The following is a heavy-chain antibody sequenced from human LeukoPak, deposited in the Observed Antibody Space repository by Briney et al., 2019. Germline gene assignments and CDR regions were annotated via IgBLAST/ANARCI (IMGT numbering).Heavy chain of an antibody. D-gene: IGHD2-15*01. CDR2: ISAYNGNT. Sequence: GASVKVSCKTSGYTFTSYGISWVRQAPGQGLEWMGWISAYNGNTNYAQKLQGRVTMTTDTSTSTAYMELRSLRSDDTAVYYCAREDCSGGSCYLIGTFDYWGQGTLVTVSS. CDR1: GYTFTSYG. CDR3: AREDCSGGSCYLIGTFDY. J-gene: IGHJ4*02. V-gene: IGHV1-18*01.